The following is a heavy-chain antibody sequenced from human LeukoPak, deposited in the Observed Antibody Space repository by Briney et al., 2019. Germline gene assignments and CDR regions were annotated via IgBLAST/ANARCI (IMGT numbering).Heavy chain of an antibody. Sequence: SETLSLTCTVSGGSISSGGYYWSWIRQHPGKGLEWIGYIYYSGSTYYNPSLKSRATISVDTSKNQFSLKLSSVTAADTAVYYCARDRGSGSYYNGYWYFDLWGRGTLVTVSS. J-gene: IGHJ2*01. CDR3: ARDRGSGSYYNGYWYFDL. V-gene: IGHV4-31*03. CDR1: GGSISSGGYY. CDR2: IYYSGST. D-gene: IGHD3-10*01.